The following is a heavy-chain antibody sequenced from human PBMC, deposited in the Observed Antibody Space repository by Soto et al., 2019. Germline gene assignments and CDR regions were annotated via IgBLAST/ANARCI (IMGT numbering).Heavy chain of an antibody. CDR2: MNPNSGNT. D-gene: IGHD6-19*01. CDR1: GYTFTSYD. J-gene: IGHJ1*01. V-gene: IGHV1-8*01. Sequence: QVQLVQSGAEVKKPGASVKVSCKASGYTFTSYDINWVRQATGQGLEWMGWMNPNSGNTGYAQKFQARVIITGNTSISTAYMELSSLRSEDPAVYYCATEYSSGWSKHWGQGALVTVSS. CDR3: ATEYSSGWSKH.